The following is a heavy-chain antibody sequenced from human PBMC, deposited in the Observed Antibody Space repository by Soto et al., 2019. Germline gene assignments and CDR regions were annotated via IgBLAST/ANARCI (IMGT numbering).Heavy chain of an antibody. CDR2: IIPIFGTA. V-gene: IGHV1-69*13. CDR3: ARDLGCSSTSCPPSYYYYYGMDV. J-gene: IGHJ6*02. Sequence: ASVKVSCKASGGAFSSYAISWVRQAPGQGLEWMGGIIPIFGTANYAQKFQGRVTITADESTSTAYMELSSLRSEDTAVYYCARDLGCSSTSCPPSYYYYYGMDVWGQGTTVTVSS. CDR1: GGAFSSYA. D-gene: IGHD2-2*01.